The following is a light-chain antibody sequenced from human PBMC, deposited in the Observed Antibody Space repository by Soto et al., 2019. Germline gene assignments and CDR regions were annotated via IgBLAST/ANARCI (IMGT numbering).Light chain of an antibody. CDR2: DVN. Sequence: QSALTQPASVSGSPGQSITISCTGTSSDVDGYNYVSWFQHHPGKAHKLMIYDVNTRPSGVSNRFSGSKSGDTGSLTISGLQAEDEADYYCRSYTTSSARYAFGPATKVTVL. CDR3: RSYTTSSARYA. CDR1: SSDVDGYNY. J-gene: IGLJ1*01. V-gene: IGLV2-14*03.